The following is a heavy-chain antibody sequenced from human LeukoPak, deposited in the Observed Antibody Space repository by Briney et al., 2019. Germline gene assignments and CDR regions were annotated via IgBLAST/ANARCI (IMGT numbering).Heavy chain of an antibody. J-gene: IGHJ4*02. CDR3: AKDLSKITMIFNIGSDY. D-gene: IGHD3-22*01. CDR1: GFTFSSYA. V-gene: IGHV3-30*02. Sequence: GGSLRLSCAASGFTFSSYAMHWVRQAPGKGLEWVAFIRYDGSNKYYADSVKGRFTISRDNSKNTLYLQMNSLRAEDTAVYYCAKDLSKITMIFNIGSDYWGQGTLVTVSS. CDR2: IRYDGSNK.